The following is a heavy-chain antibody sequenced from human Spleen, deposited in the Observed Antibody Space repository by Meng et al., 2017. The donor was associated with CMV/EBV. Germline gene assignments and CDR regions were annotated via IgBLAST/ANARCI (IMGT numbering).Heavy chain of an antibody. CDR3: ARDQGYCSRTSCNWCDP. CDR2: ISTSRGGT. Sequence: YTFTSYSISWVRQAPGQGLEGMGWISTSRGGTKDGQRFEGGVTMSRDTSISTIYKEMSSLRLDDTAVDYWARDQGYCSRTSCNWCDPWGQGTLVTVSS. D-gene: IGHD2-2*01. CDR1: YTFTSYS. J-gene: IGHJ5*02. V-gene: IGHV1-2*02.